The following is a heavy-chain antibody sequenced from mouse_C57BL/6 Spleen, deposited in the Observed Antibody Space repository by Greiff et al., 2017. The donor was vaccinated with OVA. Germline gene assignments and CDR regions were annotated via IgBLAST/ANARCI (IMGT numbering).Heavy chain of an antibody. D-gene: IGHD1-1*01. CDR3: ATPFTTVVAGYYAMDY. CDR1: GYTFTSYW. Sequence: VQLQQPGAELVRPGTSVKLSCKASGYTFTSYWMHWVKQRPGQGLEWIGVIDPSDSYTNYNQKFKGKATLTVDTSSSTAYMQLSSLTSEDSAVYYCATPFTTVVAGYYAMDYWGQGTSVTVSS. J-gene: IGHJ4*01. CDR2: IDPSDSYT. V-gene: IGHV1-59*01.